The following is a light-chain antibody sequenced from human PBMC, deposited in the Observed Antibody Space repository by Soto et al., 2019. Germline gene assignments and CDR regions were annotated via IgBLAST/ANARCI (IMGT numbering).Light chain of an antibody. V-gene: IGLV2-14*03. J-gene: IGLJ3*02. CDR1: SSDVGAYDS. Sequence: QSVLTQPASVSGSPGQSITISCTGTSSDVGAYDSVSWYQHHPGTAPKLMIYDVSNRPSGVSNRFSGSKSGNTASLTISGLQAEDEADYYCNSYTTSSTVVFGGGTKVTVL. CDR2: DVS. CDR3: NSYTTSSTVV.